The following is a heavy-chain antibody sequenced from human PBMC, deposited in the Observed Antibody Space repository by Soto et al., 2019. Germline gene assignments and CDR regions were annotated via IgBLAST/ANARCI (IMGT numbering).Heavy chain of an antibody. V-gene: IGHV4-34*01. CDR3: ARFRWLSEYDILAGYYIFEQ. Sequence: SETLALTCAVYGGSFSCYYWNWIRQPPGKGLGLIGEINNTGSTNYNPSIKSRVTITTDTSTEHFSLKLTSVTAADTAVYYCARFRWLSEYDILAGYYIFEQWGRGTLVTVSS. CDR1: GGSFSCYY. D-gene: IGHD3-9*01. CDR2: INNTGST. J-gene: IGHJ4*02.